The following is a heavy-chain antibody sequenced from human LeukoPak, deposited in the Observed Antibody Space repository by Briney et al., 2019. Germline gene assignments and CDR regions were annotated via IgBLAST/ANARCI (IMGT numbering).Heavy chain of an antibody. J-gene: IGHJ6*02. CDR1: GYTFTSYG. D-gene: IGHD3-10*01. CDR3: ARGWFGELFPGQFYYYGMDV. V-gene: IGHV1-18*01. Sequence: ASVKVSCKASGYTFTSYGISWVRQAPGQGLEWMGWISAYNGNTNYAQKLQGRVTMITDTSTSTAYMELRSLRSDDTAVYYCARGWFGELFPGQFYYYGMDVWGQGTTVTVSS. CDR2: ISAYNGNT.